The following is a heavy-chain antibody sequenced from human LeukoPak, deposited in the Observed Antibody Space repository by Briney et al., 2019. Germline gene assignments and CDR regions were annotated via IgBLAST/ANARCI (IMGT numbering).Heavy chain of an antibody. CDR3: ARGTDCSGGSCLDY. CDR2: TNPDSGGA. D-gene: IGHD2-15*01. Sequence: ASVKVSCKASGYTFTGNLMHWVRQAPGQGLEWMGLTNPDSGGANYAQKFQGRVTMTRDTSISTAYMELSRLRSDDTAVYYCARGTDCSGGSCLDYWGQGTLVTVSS. CDR1: GYTFTGNL. J-gene: IGHJ4*02. V-gene: IGHV1-2*06.